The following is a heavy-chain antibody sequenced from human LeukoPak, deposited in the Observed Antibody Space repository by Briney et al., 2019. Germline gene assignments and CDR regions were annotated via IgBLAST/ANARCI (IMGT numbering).Heavy chain of an antibody. CDR2: ISGSGDST. Sequence: GGSLRLSCAASGFTFTSYAMTWVRQAPGKGLEWVSTISGSGDSTYYADSVKGRFTISRDNSKNTLYLQMNSLRAEDTAVYYCAKDLLVGVIPYYFDYWGQGTLVTVSS. CDR1: GFTFTSYA. CDR3: AKDLLVGVIPYYFDY. J-gene: IGHJ4*02. D-gene: IGHD4-23*01. V-gene: IGHV3-23*01.